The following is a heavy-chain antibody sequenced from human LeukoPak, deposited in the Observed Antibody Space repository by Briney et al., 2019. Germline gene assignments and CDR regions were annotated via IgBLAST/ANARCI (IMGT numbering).Heavy chain of an antibody. V-gene: IGHV3-23*01. CDR2: VTGGGGST. D-gene: IGHD6-13*01. J-gene: IGHJ4*02. Sequence: GGSLRLSCAASGFTFSNYAMGWVRQAPGKGLDWVSAVTGGGGSTYYAGSVKGRFTTSRDNSKNTLYLQVNSLRAEDTAVYYCVKFISSYFDSWGQGTLVTVSS. CDR3: VKFISSYFDS. CDR1: GFTFSNYA.